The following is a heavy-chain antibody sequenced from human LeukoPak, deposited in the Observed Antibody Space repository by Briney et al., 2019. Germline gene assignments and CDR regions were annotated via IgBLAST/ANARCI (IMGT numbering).Heavy chain of an antibody. D-gene: IGHD6-13*01. CDR1: GFTFSSYA. CDR3: AKSKAAAGTAGFDY. J-gene: IGHJ4*02. V-gene: IGHV3-23*01. Sequence: PGGSLRLSCAASGFTFSSYAMSWVRQAPARGLEWVSSLRGDGSTFYADSVKGRFTLSRDESRNTVYFQLNSLRVEDTAVYYCAKSKAAAGTAGFDYWGQGTLVTVSS. CDR2: LRGDGST.